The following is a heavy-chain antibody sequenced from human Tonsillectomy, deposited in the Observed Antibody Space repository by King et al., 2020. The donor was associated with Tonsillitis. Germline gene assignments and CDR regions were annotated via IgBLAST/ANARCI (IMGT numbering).Heavy chain of an antibody. J-gene: IGHJ1*01. V-gene: IGHV3-23*04. Sequence: VQLVQSGGGLVQPGGSLRLSCAASGFTFSSYAMSWVRQAPGKGLEWVSAISGSGGSTYYADPVKGRFTISRDNSKNTLYLQMNSLRAEDTAVYYCAKDLAVGKAVAGTGFQHWGQGTLVTVSS. CDR1: GFTFSSYA. D-gene: IGHD6-19*01. CDR3: AKDLAVGKAVAGTGFQH. CDR2: ISGSGGST.